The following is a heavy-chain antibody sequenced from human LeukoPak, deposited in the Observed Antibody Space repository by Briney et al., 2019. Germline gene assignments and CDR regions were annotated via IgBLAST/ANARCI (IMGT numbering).Heavy chain of an antibody. Sequence: GGSLRLSCAASGFTFSSYWMSWVRQAPGKGLEWVSTISDTGGSTYYADSVKGRFSISRDNSKSTLYLQMNSLRAEDTAIYYCAKVERSSGYYPPFDYWGQGTLVTVSS. V-gene: IGHV3-23*01. CDR1: GFTFSSYW. D-gene: IGHD3-22*01. CDR2: ISDTGGST. J-gene: IGHJ4*02. CDR3: AKVERSSGYYPPFDY.